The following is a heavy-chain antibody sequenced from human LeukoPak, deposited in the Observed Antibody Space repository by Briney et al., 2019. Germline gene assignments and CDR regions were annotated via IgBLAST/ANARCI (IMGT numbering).Heavy chain of an antibody. CDR2: IDPSSGGT. V-gene: IGHV1-2*04. Sequence: ASVKVSCKASGYTFIGYHIQWVRQAPGQGLEWMGWIDPSSGGTNYAQKFQDWVTMTRDMSINTADMELTRLRSNDTAVYYCARALSVSMVRGIIIPYNFDHWGQGTLVTVSS. J-gene: IGHJ4*02. CDR3: ARALSVSMVRGIIIPYNFDH. CDR1: GYTFIGYH. D-gene: IGHD3-10*01.